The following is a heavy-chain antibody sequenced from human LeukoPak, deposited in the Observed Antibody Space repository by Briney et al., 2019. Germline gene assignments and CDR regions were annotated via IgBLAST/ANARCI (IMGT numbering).Heavy chain of an antibody. D-gene: IGHD2-21*02. Sequence: SETLSLTCAVYGGSFSGYYWSWIRQPPGKGLEWIGEINHSGSTNYNPSLKSRVTISVDTSKNQFSLKLSSVTAADTAVYYCTRLTDRFIVVVTAGMDVWGQGTTVTVSS. CDR2: INHSGST. V-gene: IGHV4-34*01. CDR1: GGSFSGYY. J-gene: IGHJ6*02. CDR3: TRLTDRFIVVVTAGMDV.